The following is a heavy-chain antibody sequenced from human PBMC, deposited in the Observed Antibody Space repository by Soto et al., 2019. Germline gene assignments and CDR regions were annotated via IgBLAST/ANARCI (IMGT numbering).Heavy chain of an antibody. V-gene: IGHV4-30-2*01. CDR1: GGYISSGGYA. Sequence: SETLSLPCAVSGGYISSGGYAWRWIRRPPGKGLERIGDIYHSGSTYYIQSLKSRGTISVDRSKNQFSLKLSSVTAADTAVYYCASYRQKYYDSSGYYYWFDPWGQGTLVTVAS. CDR2: IYHSGST. CDR3: ASYRQKYYDSSGYYYWFDP. D-gene: IGHD3-22*01. J-gene: IGHJ5*02.